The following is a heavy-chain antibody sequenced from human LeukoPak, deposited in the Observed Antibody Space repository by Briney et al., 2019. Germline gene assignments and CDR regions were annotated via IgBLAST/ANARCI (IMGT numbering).Heavy chain of an antibody. CDR1: GGSISSSSYY. J-gene: IGHJ3*02. V-gene: IGHV4-39*01. D-gene: IGHD1-14*01. Sequence: PSETLSLTCTVSGGSISSSSYYWGWIRQPPGKGLEWIGSIYYSGSTYYNPSLKSRVTISVDTSKNQFSLKLSSVTAADTAVYYCARHPGNRSAFDIWGQGTMVTVSS. CDR3: ARHPGNRSAFDI. CDR2: IYYSGST.